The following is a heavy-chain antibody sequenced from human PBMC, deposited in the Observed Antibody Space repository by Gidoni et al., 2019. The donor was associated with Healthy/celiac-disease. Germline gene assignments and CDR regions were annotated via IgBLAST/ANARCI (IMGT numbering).Heavy chain of an antibody. CDR1: GGSISSSSYY. V-gene: IGHV4-39*01. CDR3: ARHEIVVVPAAIGGYFDL. J-gene: IGHJ2*01. D-gene: IGHD2-2*02. Sequence: QLQLQESGPGLVKPSETLSLTCTVSGGSISSSSYYWGWIRQPPGKGLEWIGSIYYSGSTYYNPSLKSRVTISVDTSKNQFSLKLSSVTAADTAVYYCARHEIVVVPAAIGGYFDLWGRGTLVTVSS. CDR2: IYYSGST.